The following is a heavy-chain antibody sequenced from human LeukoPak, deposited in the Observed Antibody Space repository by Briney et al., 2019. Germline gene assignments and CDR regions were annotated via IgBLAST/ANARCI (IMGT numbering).Heavy chain of an antibody. Sequence: PSETLSLTCAVYGGSFSGYYWSWIRQPPGKGLQWIGESNHIGSTNYNPSLKSRVTISGDTAKNQFFFKLSVVTAADTAVSYCARRRSSYGLEGWFDPWGQGTLVNVSS. J-gene: IGHJ5*02. D-gene: IGHD5-18*01. CDR1: GGSFSGYY. CDR2: SNHIGST. V-gene: IGHV4-34*01. CDR3: ARRRSSYGLEGWFDP.